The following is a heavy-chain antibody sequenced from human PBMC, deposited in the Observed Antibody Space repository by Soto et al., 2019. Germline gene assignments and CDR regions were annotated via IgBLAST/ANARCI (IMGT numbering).Heavy chain of an antibody. V-gene: IGHV3-30*03. Sequence: GGSLRLSCAASGFTFSSLGMHWVRQTPGKGLEWVAVMSYSGTNRDHADSVKGRFTISRDNAKNSLYLQLNSLRADDTALYYCARSPYYSMDVWGKGTTVTVSS. CDR3: ARSPYYSMDV. CDR2: MSYSGTNR. D-gene: IGHD3-10*01. J-gene: IGHJ6*03. CDR1: GFTFSSLG.